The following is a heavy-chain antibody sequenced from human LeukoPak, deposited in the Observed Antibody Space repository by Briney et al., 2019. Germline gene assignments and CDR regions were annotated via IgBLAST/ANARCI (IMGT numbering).Heavy chain of an antibody. CDR1: GFTFSDYY. Sequence: GGSLRLSCAASGFTFSDYYMSWIRQAPGKGLEGVSYISSSSSYTNYADSVKGRFTISRDNAKNSLYLQMNSRRAEDTAVYYCARGGGITMVRGVSDAFDIWGQGAMVTVSS. D-gene: IGHD3-10*01. CDR2: ISSSSSYT. J-gene: IGHJ3*02. CDR3: ARGGGITMVRGVSDAFDI. V-gene: IGHV3-11*06.